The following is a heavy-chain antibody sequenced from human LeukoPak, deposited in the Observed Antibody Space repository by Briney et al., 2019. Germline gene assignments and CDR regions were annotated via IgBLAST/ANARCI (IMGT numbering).Heavy chain of an antibody. D-gene: IGHD6-13*01. Sequence: GGSLRLSCAASGFTFSSYAMSWVRQAPGKGLEWVSAISGSGGSTYYADSVKGRFTISRDNSKNTLYLQMNSLRAEDTAVYYCARGPTGGSSWYYFDYWGQGTLVTVSS. CDR3: ARGPTGGSSWYYFDY. V-gene: IGHV3-23*01. CDR2: ISGSGGST. CDR1: GFTFSSYA. J-gene: IGHJ4*02.